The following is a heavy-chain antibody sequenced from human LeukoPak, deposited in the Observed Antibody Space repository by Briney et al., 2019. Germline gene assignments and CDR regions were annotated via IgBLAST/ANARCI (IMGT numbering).Heavy chain of an antibody. Sequence: SETLSLTCIVSGGSISTTNYYWGWIRQPPGKGLEWIGEINHSGSTNYNPSLKSRVTISVDTSKNQFSLKLSSVTAADTALYYCARGGYSYGYRSLISWFDPWGQGALVTVSS. CDR1: GGSISTTNYY. D-gene: IGHD5-18*01. CDR2: INHSGST. J-gene: IGHJ5*02. CDR3: ARGGYSYGYRSLISWFDP. V-gene: IGHV4-39*07.